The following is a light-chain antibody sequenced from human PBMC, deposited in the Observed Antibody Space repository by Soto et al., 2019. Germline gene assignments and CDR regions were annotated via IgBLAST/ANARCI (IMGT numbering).Light chain of an antibody. CDR3: QAYDYNLTASV. CDR2: GNR. J-gene: IGLJ3*02. V-gene: IGLV1-40*01. CDR1: SSNLGAGDD. Sequence: SVLTQPPSVSGASGQRVTISCTGNSSNLGAGDDIHWYQQLPGSAPSLLIYGNRNRPSGVPDRFSGSKSGTSASLASTGLQAEDEADYDSQAYDYNLTASVFGGGTKLTDL.